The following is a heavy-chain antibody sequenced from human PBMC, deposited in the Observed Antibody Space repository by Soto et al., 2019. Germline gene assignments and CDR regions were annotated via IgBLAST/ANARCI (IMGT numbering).Heavy chain of an antibody. D-gene: IGHD3-10*01. CDR3: ARDRYYGSGTYYNFYSGMDV. Sequence: SETLSLTCTVSGGSINSGDYYWTWVRQPPGKGLEWIGYIFHSGSTYYTPSLQSRVTISLDTSKNHFSLKLSSVTPADTAVYYCARDRYYGSGTYYNFYSGMDVWGQGTTVTVSS. J-gene: IGHJ6*02. V-gene: IGHV4-30-4*01. CDR1: GGSINSGDYY. CDR2: IFHSGST.